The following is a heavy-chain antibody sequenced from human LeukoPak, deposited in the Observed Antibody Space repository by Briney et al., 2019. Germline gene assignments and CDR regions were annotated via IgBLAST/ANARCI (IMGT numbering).Heavy chain of an antibody. Sequence: GWALRLSCAASGFTFSDYHMCWIRQAPGKGLAGVSYISSSGSTIYYADSVKGRFSISRDNAKNSLYLQMNSLRAEDTAIYYCVRDRGTYRPIDYWGQGTLVTVSS. D-gene: IGHD1-26*01. CDR1: GFTFSDYH. V-gene: IGHV3-11*01. CDR2: ISSSGSTI. CDR3: VRDRGTYRPIDY. J-gene: IGHJ4*02.